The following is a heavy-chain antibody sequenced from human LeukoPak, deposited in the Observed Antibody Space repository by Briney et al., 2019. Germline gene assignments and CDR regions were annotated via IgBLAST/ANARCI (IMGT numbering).Heavy chain of an antibody. CDR3: AREIRRAEAGYFDY. CDR1: SGSISGHY. D-gene: IGHD6-13*01. V-gene: IGHV4-4*07. J-gene: IGHJ4*02. Sequence: SETLSLTCSVSSGSISGHYWTWIRQPAGEGPEYIGRIYYSGTPNYNPPLKSRVTMSVDTSKNQFSLKVNSVTAADTAVYYCAREIRRAEAGYFDYWGQGTLATVSS. CDR2: IYYSGTP.